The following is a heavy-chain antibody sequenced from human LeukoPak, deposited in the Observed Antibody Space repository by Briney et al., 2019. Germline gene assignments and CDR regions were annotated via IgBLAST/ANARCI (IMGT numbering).Heavy chain of an antibody. CDR3: ASRTWGISTFDI. J-gene: IGHJ3*02. CDR2: INWNGGST. V-gene: IGHV3-20*04. CDR1: GFMFDNYL. Sequence: PGGALRLPCAASGFMFDNYLMHWVRPAPRKGLEWVSGINWNGGSTAYADSVKGRFTISRDNAKNSLFLQMNSLRAEDTALYYCASRTWGISTFDIWGQGAMVTVSS. D-gene: IGHD7-27*01.